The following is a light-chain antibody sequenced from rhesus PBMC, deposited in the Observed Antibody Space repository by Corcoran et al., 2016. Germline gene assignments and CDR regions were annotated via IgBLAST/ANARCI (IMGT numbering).Light chain of an antibody. J-gene: IGKJ1*01. Sequence: DIQMTQSPSSLSASVGDRVTISCRASQDLSNWMAWYTQKTVKDPKLLIYRASNLETGVPSRFSGSVAGTDFILTSSSLQPEDIATYYCQQHDNSPWTFGQGTKVEIQ. CDR2: RAS. CDR1: QDLSNW. CDR3: QQHDNSPWT. V-gene: IGKV1-69*01.